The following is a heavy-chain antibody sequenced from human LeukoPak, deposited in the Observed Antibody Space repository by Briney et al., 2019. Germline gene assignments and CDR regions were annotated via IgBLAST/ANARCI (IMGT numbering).Heavy chain of an antibody. Sequence: GGSLRLSCAASGFSVSISYMSWVRQAPGKGLEWASIFYSGGSTYYADSVKGRFTISRDTSKSTVYLQMNSLRAEDTAVYYCARAPLYYFDYWGQGTLVTVSS. CDR3: ARAPLYYFDY. CDR1: GFSVSISY. V-gene: IGHV3-53*01. J-gene: IGHJ4*02. CDR2: FYSGGST.